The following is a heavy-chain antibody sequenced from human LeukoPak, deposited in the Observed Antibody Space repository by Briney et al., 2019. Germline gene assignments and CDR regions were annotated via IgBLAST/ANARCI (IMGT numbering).Heavy chain of an antibody. CDR1: GFTFSTSW. CDR3: AKGSGINHYHWIDP. D-gene: IGHD1-14*01. J-gene: IGHJ5*02. V-gene: IGHV3-23*01. CDR2: ISGGGGST. Sequence: GGSLRLSCAASGFTFSTSWMNWVRQAPGKGLEWVSGISGGGGSTYYAGSVKGRFTISRDNSKNTLYLQMDSLRAEDTALYYCAKGSGINHYHWIDPWGQGTLVTVSS.